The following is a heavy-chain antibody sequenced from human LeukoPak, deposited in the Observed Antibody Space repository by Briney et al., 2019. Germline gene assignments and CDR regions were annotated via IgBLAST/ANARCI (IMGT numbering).Heavy chain of an antibody. Sequence: PSETLSLTCAVSGYSISSGYYWGWIRQPPGKGLEWIGSIYHSGSTYYNPSLKSRVTISVDTSKNQFSLKLSSVTAADTAVYYCARHSRGTHGSFDYWGQGTLVTVSS. CDR2: IYHSGST. CDR1: GYSISSGYY. J-gene: IGHJ4*02. CDR3: ARHSRGTHGSFDY. V-gene: IGHV4-38-2*01. D-gene: IGHD3-22*01.